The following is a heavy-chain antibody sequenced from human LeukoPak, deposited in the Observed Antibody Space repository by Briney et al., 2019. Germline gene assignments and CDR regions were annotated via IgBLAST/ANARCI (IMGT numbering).Heavy chain of an antibody. J-gene: IGHJ3*02. V-gene: IGHV4-4*07. CDR1: GGSISRYY. CDR2: IYPRGST. Sequence: SETLSLACTVSGGSISRYYWSWIRQPAGKGLEWIGRIYPRGSTNDNPSLKTRVTMSVDTSKNQFSLKLTSVTAADTAVYYCARGRYCSADICSGGDAFDIWGQGTMVSVSS. D-gene: IGHD2-15*01. CDR3: ARGRYCSADICSGGDAFDI.